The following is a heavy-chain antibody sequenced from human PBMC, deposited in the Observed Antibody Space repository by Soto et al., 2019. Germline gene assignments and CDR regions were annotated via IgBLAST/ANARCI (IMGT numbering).Heavy chain of an antibody. CDR2: IYYSGST. J-gene: IGHJ4*02. D-gene: IGHD3-9*01. CDR3: ATDRNDILTGHTVDY. Sequence: SETLSLTSTCSGFSLSSGEYYLRWLRPPPGKGLEWIGYIYYSGSTYYNPSLKSRVTISVDTSKNQFSLKLSSVTAADTAVYYCATDRNDILTGHTVDYWGQGNLVTFS. V-gene: IGHV4-30-4*01. CDR1: GFSLSSGEYY.